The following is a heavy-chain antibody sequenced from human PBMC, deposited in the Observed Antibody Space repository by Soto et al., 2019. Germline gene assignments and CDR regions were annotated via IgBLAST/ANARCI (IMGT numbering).Heavy chain of an antibody. Sequence: QVQLVQSGAEVKKPGSSVKVSCKAFGGIFSTYAISWVRQAPGQGLEWMGGIVPIFGKTTYAQKFQGRVXXTXXESTSTAYMEVSSLASEDTAVYYCARSPYSSSLDYYSGMDVWGQGTTVTVSS. CDR2: IVPIFGKT. V-gene: IGHV1-69*05. D-gene: IGHD6-6*01. CDR1: GGIFSTYA. J-gene: IGHJ6*02. CDR3: ARSPYSSSLDYYSGMDV.